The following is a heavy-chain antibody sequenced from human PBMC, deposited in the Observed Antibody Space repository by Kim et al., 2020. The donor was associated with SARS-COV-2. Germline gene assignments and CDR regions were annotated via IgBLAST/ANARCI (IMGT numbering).Heavy chain of an antibody. CDR3: AKDSSRYYYDSSGYYGGALDY. CDR1: GFTFSSYA. Sequence: GGSLRLSCAASGFTFSSYAMSWVRQAPGKGLEWVSAISGSGGSTYYADSVKGRFTISRDNSKNTLYLQMNSLRAEDTAVYYCAKDSSRYYYDSSGYYGGALDYWGQGTLVTVSS. V-gene: IGHV3-23*01. J-gene: IGHJ4*02. D-gene: IGHD3-22*01. CDR2: ISGSGGST.